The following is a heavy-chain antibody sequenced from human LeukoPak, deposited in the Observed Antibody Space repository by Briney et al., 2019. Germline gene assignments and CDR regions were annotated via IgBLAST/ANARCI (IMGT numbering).Heavy chain of an antibody. CDR3: ATYCSSTSCYGAFDI. Sequence: SETLSLTCTVSGGSISSGSYCWSWIRQPAGKGLEWIGRIYTSGSTNYNPSLKSRVTISVDTSKNQFSLKLSSVTAADTAVYYCATYCSSTSCYGAFDIWDQGTMVTVSS. V-gene: IGHV4-61*02. CDR1: GGSISSGSYC. J-gene: IGHJ3*02. CDR2: IYTSGST. D-gene: IGHD2-2*01.